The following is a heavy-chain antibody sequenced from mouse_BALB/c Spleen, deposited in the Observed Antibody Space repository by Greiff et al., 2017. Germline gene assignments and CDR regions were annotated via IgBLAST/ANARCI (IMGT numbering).Heavy chain of an antibody. CDR3: ARLYYYRYEAY. CDR2: ILPGSGST. CDR1: GYTFSSYW. D-gene: IGHD2-14*01. V-gene: IGHV1-9*01. J-gene: IGHJ3*01. Sequence: QVQLQQSGAELMKPGASVKISCKATGYTFSSYWIEWVKQRPGHGLEWIGEILPGSGSTNYNEKFKGKATFTADTSSNTAYMQLSSLTSEDSAVYYCARLYYYRYEAYWGQGTLVTVSA.